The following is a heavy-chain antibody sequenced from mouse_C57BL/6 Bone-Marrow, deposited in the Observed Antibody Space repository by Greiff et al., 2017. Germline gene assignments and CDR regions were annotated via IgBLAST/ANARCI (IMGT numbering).Heavy chain of an antibody. D-gene: IGHD1-1*01. CDR1: GFNIKNTY. V-gene: IGHV14-3*01. CDR2: IDPANGNT. J-gene: IGHJ1*03. Sequence: EVQRVESVAELVRPGASVKLSCTASGFNIKNTYMHWVKQRPEQGLEWIGRIDPANGNTKYAPKFQGKATITADTSSNTAYLQLSSLTSEDTAIYYCAPHYYGSRGYFDVWGTGTTVTVSS. CDR3: APHYYGSRGYFDV.